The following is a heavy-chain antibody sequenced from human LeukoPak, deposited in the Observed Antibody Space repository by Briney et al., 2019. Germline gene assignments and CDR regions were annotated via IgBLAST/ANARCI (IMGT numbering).Heavy chain of an antibody. Sequence: ASVKVSCKASGYTFTGYYMHWVRQAPGQGLEWMGRINPNSGGTNYAQKFQGRVTMTRDTSISTAYMGLSRLRSDDTAVYYCARDRGITMVRGVPYLDYWGQGTLVTVSS. D-gene: IGHD3-10*01. CDR3: ARDRGITMVRGVPYLDY. V-gene: IGHV1-2*06. CDR1: GYTFTGYY. J-gene: IGHJ4*02. CDR2: INPNSGGT.